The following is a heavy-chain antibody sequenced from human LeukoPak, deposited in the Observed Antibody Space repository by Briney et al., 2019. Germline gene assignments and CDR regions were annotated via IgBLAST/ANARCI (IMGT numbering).Heavy chain of an antibody. CDR2: INHSGNT. CDR1: GGSFSGYY. D-gene: IGHD4-11*01. V-gene: IGHV4-34*01. CDR3: ARDTVTSYYYYYMDV. J-gene: IGHJ6*03. Sequence: PSETLSLTCAVYGGSFSGYYWTWIRQSPGKGLEWIGEINHSGNTNYNPSLKSRVTLSVDTSKNQFSLKLSSVTAADTAVYYCARDTVTSYYYYYMDVWGKGTTVTVSS.